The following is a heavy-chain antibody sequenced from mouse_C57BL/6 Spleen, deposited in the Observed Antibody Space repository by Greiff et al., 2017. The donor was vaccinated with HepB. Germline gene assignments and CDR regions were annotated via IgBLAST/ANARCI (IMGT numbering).Heavy chain of an antibody. D-gene: IGHD1-1*01. Sequence: QVQLQQPGAELVKPGASVKMSCKASGYTFTSYWITWVKQRPGQGLEWIGDIYPGSGSTNYNEKFKSKATLTVDTSSSTAYMQLSSLTSEDSAVYYCARWPFITTVVGAMDYWGQGTSVTVSS. CDR1: GYTFTSYW. CDR3: ARWPFITTVVGAMDY. J-gene: IGHJ4*01. V-gene: IGHV1-55*01. CDR2: IYPGSGST.